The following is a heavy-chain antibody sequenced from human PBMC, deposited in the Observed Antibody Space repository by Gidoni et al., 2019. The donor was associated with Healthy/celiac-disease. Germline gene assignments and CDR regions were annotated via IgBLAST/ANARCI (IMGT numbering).Heavy chain of an antibody. V-gene: IGHV3-53*01. CDR1: GFTVSSNY. J-gene: IGHJ4*02. CDR2: IYRGGIT. D-gene: IGHD6-13*01. CDR3: ARGAYSSSWTPFDY. Sequence: EVQLVESGGGLIQPGGSLRLSCAASGFTVSSNYMSWVRQAPGKGLEWVSVIYRGGITYYADSVKGRFTISRDNSKNTLYLQMNSLRAEDTAVYYCARGAYSSSWTPFDYWGQGTLVTVSS.